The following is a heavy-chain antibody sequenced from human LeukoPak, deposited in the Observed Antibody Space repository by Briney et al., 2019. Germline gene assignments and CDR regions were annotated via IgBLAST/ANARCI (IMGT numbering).Heavy chain of an antibody. Sequence: GESLKISCKGSGYSFTSYWIGWVRQMPGKGLEWMGIIYPGDSDTRYSPSFQGQVTISADKSISTAYLQWSSLKASDTAMYYCARRLTCSGGSCYSDYFDYWGQGTLVTVSS. CDR3: ARRLTCSGGSCYSDYFDY. J-gene: IGHJ4*02. V-gene: IGHV5-51*01. CDR1: GYSFTSYW. D-gene: IGHD2-15*01. CDR2: IYPGDSDT.